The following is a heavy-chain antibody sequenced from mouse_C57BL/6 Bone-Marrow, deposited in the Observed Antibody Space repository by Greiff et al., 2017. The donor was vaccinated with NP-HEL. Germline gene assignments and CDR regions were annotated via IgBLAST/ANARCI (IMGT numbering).Heavy chain of an antibody. V-gene: IGHV1-76*01. Sequence: VHLVESGAELVRPGASVKLSCKASGYTFTDYYINWVKQRPGQGLEWIARIYPGSGNTYYNEKFKGKATLTAEKSSSTAYMQLSSLTSEDSAVYFCARTGTTPLDYWGQGTTLTVSS. CDR2: IYPGSGNT. D-gene: IGHD1-1*01. CDR1: GYTFTDYY. J-gene: IGHJ2*01. CDR3: ARTGTTPLDY.